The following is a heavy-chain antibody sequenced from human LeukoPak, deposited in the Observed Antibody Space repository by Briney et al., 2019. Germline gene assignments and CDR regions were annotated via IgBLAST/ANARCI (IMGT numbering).Heavy chain of an antibody. Sequence: PGGSLRLSCAASGFTFSSYSMNWVRQAPGKGLEWVSSISSSSSYIYYADSVKGRFTISRDNAKNSLYLQMNSLRAEDTAVYYCAADAFNMGNDAFDIWGQGTMVTVSS. V-gene: IGHV3-21*04. CDR3: AADAFNMGNDAFDI. CDR1: GFTFSSYS. J-gene: IGHJ3*02. CDR2: ISSSSSYI. D-gene: IGHD2/OR15-2a*01.